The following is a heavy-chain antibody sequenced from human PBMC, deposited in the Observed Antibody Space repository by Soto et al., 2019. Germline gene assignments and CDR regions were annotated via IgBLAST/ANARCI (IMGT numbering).Heavy chain of an antibody. J-gene: IGHJ4*02. Sequence: GGSLRLSCAASGFTFSSYAMKWVRQAPGKGLEWFSAISCSGGSTYYADSVKGRFTISRDNSNNTLYLQMNSLRAEDTALYYCAKDLEPPGGVTHPFGYWGQGTLVTVSS. CDR1: GFTFSSYA. D-gene: IGHD3-16*01. V-gene: IGHV3-23*01. CDR2: ISCSGGST. CDR3: AKDLEPPGGVTHPFGY.